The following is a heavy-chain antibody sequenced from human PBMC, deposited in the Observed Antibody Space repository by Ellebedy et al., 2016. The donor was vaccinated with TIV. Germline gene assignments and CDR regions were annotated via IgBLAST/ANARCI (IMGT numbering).Heavy chain of an antibody. D-gene: IGHD3-10*01. J-gene: IGHJ2*01. Sequence: GSLRLSXTVSGGSISSYYWSWIRQPAGKGLEWIGRIYTSGSTNYNPSLKSRVTISVDTSKNQFSLKLSSVTAADTAVYYCARDRGRYYYGSGSYHNWYFDLWGRGTLVTVSS. V-gene: IGHV4-4*07. CDR3: ARDRGRYYYGSGSYHNWYFDL. CDR2: IYTSGST. CDR1: GGSISSYY.